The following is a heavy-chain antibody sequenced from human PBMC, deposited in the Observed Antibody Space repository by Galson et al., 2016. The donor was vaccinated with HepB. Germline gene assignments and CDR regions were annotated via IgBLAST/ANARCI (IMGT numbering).Heavy chain of an antibody. J-gene: IGHJ4*02. D-gene: IGHD3-9*01. CDR3: ARYHDWAFDY. Sequence: SLRLSCAASGFTFSTYSMNWVRQAPGKGLEWIAYIRGGNTNTDYAVSVKGRFTISRDDAANSLFLQMNGLRDEDTAIYYCARYHDWAFDYWGQGTLVSVSS. CDR2: IRGGNTNT. CDR1: GFTFSTYS. V-gene: IGHV3-48*02.